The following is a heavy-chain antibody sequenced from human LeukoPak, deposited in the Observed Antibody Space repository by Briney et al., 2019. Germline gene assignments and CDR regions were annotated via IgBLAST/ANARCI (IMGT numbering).Heavy chain of an antibody. CDR3: ARDTYGGNSDWYFDL. D-gene: IGHD4-23*01. Sequence: GASVKVSCKASGGTFSSYAISWVRQAPGQGLEWMGGVIPIFGTANYAQKFQGRVTITADESTSTAYMELSSLRSEDTAVYYCARDTYGGNSDWYFDLWGRGTLVTVSS. J-gene: IGHJ2*01. CDR1: GGTFSSYA. CDR2: VIPIFGTA. V-gene: IGHV1-69*13.